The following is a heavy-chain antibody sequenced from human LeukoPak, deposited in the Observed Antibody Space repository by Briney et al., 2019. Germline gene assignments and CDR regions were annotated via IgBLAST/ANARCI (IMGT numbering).Heavy chain of an antibody. V-gene: IGHV6-1*01. CDR1: GDSVSSNSAS. CDR2: TYFSSRWYY. Sequence: SQTLSLTCAISGDSVSSNSASWNWFRQSPSRGLEWLGRTYFSSRWYYDYADSVKSRITISPDTSMNHVSLQLNSVTPEGTAMYYCTRRQYSVYEGYFDFWGQGTLVTVSS. CDR3: TRRQYSVYEGYFDF. D-gene: IGHD5/OR15-5a*01. J-gene: IGHJ4*02.